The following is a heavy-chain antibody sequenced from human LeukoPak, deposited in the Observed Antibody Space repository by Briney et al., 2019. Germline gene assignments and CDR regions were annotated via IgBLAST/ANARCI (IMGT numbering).Heavy chain of an antibody. J-gene: IGHJ4*01. CDR3: ARTSEGGYFDY. CDR1: GFTFSNYW. V-gene: IGHV3-74*01. CDR2: INGDGSST. Sequence: GGSLRDSRAVSGFTFSNYWMHWVRQAPGKGLVWVSRINGDGSSTTYADSLKGRFTISRDNAKNTLYLQMNSLRAEDTAVYYCARTSEGGYFDYWGHGALCTVSS.